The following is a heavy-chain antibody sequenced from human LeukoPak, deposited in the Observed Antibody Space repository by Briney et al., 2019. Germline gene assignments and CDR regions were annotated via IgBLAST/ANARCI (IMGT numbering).Heavy chain of an antibody. CDR2: IKQDGSEI. V-gene: IGHV3-7*01. CDR1: GFTFSSYW. CDR3: AELGITMIGGV. D-gene: IGHD3-10*02. J-gene: IGHJ6*04. Sequence: GGSLRLSCAASGFTFSSYWMSWVRQAPGKGLEWVANIKQDGSEIYSVDSVKGRFTISRDNAKNSLYLQMNSLRAEDTAVYYCAELGITMIGGVWGKGTTVTISS.